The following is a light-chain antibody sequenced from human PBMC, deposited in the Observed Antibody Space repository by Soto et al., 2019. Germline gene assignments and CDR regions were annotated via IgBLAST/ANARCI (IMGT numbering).Light chain of an antibody. CDR1: SSNIETNY. Sequence: QTVVTQPPSASGTPGQRVTISCSGSSSNIETNYVYWYQHPPGAAPRLLMFRDDHRPAGVPVRFSASKSGTSASLAINGLRSEDEADYYCAAWDDSLNAFFVFGTGTKLTVL. V-gene: IGLV1-47*01. CDR3: AAWDDSLNAFFV. J-gene: IGLJ1*01. CDR2: RDD.